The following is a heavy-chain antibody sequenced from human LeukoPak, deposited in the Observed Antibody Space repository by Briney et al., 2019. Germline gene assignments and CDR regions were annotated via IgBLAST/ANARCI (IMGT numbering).Heavy chain of an antibody. D-gene: IGHD2-15*01. V-gene: IGHV3-30*02. CDR2: IRYDGSNK. Sequence: GGSLRLSCAASGFTFSSYGMHWVRQAPGKGLEWVAFIRYDGSNKYYADSVKGRFTISRDNSKNTLYLQMNSLRAEDTAVYYCAKDLGSVLSRGFFDYWGQGTLVTGSS. CDR1: GFTFSSYG. CDR3: AKDLGSVLSRGFFDY. J-gene: IGHJ4*02.